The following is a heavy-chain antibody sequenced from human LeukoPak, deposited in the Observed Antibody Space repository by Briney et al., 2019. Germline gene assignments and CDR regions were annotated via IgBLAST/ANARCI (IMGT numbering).Heavy chain of an antibody. CDR3: ARDGVAAAYYYGMDV. D-gene: IGHD6-13*01. V-gene: IGHV4-59*01. CDR2: IYYSGST. Sequence: SETLSLTCTVSGGSISSYYWSWIRQPPGKGLEWIGYIYYSGSTNYNPSLKSRVTISVDTSKNQFSLKLSSVTAADTAVYYCARDGVAAAYYYGMDVWAKGPRSPSP. CDR1: GGSISSYY. J-gene: IGHJ6*02.